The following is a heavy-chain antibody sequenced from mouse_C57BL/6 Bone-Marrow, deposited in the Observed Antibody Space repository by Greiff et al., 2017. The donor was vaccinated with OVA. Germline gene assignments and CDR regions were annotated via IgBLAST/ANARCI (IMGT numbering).Heavy chain of an antibody. Sequence: EVQLVESGGGLVKPGGSLKLSCAASGFTFSSYAMSWVRQTPETRLEWVATISDGGSYTYYTDNVKGRFTISRDNAKNNLYLQMSHLKSEDTAMYYCARDRTTVVLPYFDYWGQGTTLTVSS. CDR3: ARDRTTVVLPYFDY. J-gene: IGHJ2*01. CDR2: ISDGGSYT. D-gene: IGHD1-1*01. V-gene: IGHV5-4*01. CDR1: GFTFSSYA.